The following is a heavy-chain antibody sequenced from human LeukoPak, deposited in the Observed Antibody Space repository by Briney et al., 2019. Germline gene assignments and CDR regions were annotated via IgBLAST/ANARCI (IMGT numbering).Heavy chain of an antibody. D-gene: IGHD7-27*01. CDR2: IYHSGST. V-gene: IGHV4-30-2*01. Sequence: SQTLSLTCTVSGGSISSGGYYWSWIRQPPGKGLEWIGYIYHSGSTYYNPSLKSRVTISVDRSKNQFSLKLSSVTAADTAVYYCARTKLTGACYWGQGTLVTVSS. CDR1: GGSISSGGYY. J-gene: IGHJ4*02. CDR3: ARTKLTGACY.